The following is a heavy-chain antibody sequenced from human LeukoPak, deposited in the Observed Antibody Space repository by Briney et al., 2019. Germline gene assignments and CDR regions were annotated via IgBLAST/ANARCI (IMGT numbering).Heavy chain of an antibody. D-gene: IGHD3-10*01. J-gene: IGHJ4*02. Sequence: PSETLSLTCTGSGGSISHYYWSWIRQPAGKGLEWIGRIYTSGSTNYNPSLKSRVTMSVDTSKNQFSLKVSSVTAADTAVYYCARDAPLYYGSGNELDYWGQGTLVTVPS. V-gene: IGHV4-4*07. CDR3: ARDAPLYYGSGNELDY. CDR1: GGSISHYY. CDR2: IYTSGST.